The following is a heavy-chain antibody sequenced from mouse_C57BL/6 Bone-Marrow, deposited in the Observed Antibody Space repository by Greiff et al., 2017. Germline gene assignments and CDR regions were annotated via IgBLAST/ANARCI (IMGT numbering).Heavy chain of an antibody. J-gene: IGHJ4*01. V-gene: IGHV1-69*01. CDR3: ARENGAYDSNYEGAMDY. CDR1: GYTFTSYW. D-gene: IGHD2-5*01. CDR2: IDPSDSYT. Sequence: QVQLQQPGAELVMPGASVKLSCKASGYTFTSYWMHWVKQRPGQGLEWIGEIDPSDSYTNYNQKFKGKSTLTVDKSSSTAYMQLSSLTSEDSAVYYCARENGAYDSNYEGAMDYWGQGTSVTVSS.